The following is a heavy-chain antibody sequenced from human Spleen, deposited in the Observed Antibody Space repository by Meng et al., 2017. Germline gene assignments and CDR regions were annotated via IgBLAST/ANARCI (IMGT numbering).Heavy chain of an antibody. CDR2: TFYMSKWYN. D-gene: IGHD2-15*01. CDR3: AREKDTGTYPLYFDY. Sequence: QVQLQQSGLGLVKPSQTLPLTCAISGDSVSSNSAAWNWIRQSPSRGLEWLGRTFYMSKWYNDYAVSLKSRITIHPDTSKNQFSLQLNSVTPEDTAVYYCAREKDTGTYPLYFDYWGQGTLVTVSS. CDR1: GDSVSSNSAA. V-gene: IGHV6-1*01. J-gene: IGHJ4*02.